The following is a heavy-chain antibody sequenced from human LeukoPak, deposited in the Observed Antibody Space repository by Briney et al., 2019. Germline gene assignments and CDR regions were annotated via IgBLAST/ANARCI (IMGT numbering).Heavy chain of an antibody. J-gene: IGHJ4*01. CDR3: ARSRSGWYVSH. CDR1: GDSISSDY. Sequence: SETLSLTCTVSGDSISSDYWSWIRQSPGKGLEWFGYIYYRGDTKYNPSLKSRITLDRSKNQISLTLTSVTAADTAVYYCARSRSGWYVSHWGQGILVTVSS. D-gene: IGHD6-19*01. CDR2: IYYRGDT. V-gene: IGHV4-59*01.